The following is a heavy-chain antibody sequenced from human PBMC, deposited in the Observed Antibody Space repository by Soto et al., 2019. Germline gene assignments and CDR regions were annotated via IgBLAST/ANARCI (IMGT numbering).Heavy chain of an antibody. CDR2: IGTAGDT. CDR3: ARTSYYDKTGVFDY. V-gene: IGHV3-13*01. D-gene: IGHD3-16*01. Sequence: PGGSLRLSCAASGFTFSSYDMHWVRQATGKGLEWVSAIGTAGDTYYPGSVKGRFTISRDNLKNTVSLQMNGLRAEDTAVYYCARTSYYDKTGVFDYWGQGTPVTVSS. CDR1: GFTFSSYD. J-gene: IGHJ4*02.